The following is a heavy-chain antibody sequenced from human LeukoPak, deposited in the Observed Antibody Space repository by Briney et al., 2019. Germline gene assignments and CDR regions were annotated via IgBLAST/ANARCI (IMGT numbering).Heavy chain of an antibody. CDR1: GGSISSGGYY. CDR2: IYYSGST. CDR3: ASGGSYDILTGYYKGYGMDV. D-gene: IGHD3-9*01. Sequence: SQTLSLTCTVSGGSISSGGYYWSWIRQHPGKGLEWIGYIYYSGSTYYNPSLKSRVTISVDTSKNQFSLKLSSVTAADTAVYYCASGGSYDILTGYYKGYGMDVWGQGTTVTVSS. J-gene: IGHJ6*02. V-gene: IGHV4-31*03.